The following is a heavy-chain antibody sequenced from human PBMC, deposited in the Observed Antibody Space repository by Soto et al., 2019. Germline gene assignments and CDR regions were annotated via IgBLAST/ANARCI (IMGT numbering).Heavy chain of an antibody. Sequence: ASVKVSCKASGYTFTSYAMHWVRQAPGQRLEWMGWINACNGNTKYSQKFQGRVTITRDTSASTAYMELSSLRSEDTAVYYCARKPLYSSSPIDYWGQGTLVTVSS. CDR3: ARKPLYSSSPIDY. J-gene: IGHJ4*02. D-gene: IGHD6-6*01. CDR2: INACNGNT. CDR1: GYTFTSYA. V-gene: IGHV1-3*01.